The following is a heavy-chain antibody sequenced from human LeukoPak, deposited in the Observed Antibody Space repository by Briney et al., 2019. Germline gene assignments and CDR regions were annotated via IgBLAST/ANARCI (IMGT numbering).Heavy chain of an antibody. J-gene: IGHJ6*03. CDR3: ARGYSSSGLYYYYMDV. CDR2: IIPIFGTA. V-gene: IGHV1-69*13. D-gene: IGHD6-13*01. Sequence: ASVKVSCKASGGTFSSYAISWVRQAPGQGLEWMGGIIPIFGTANYAQKFQGRVTITADESTSTAYMELSSLRSEDTAVYYCARGYSSSGLYYYYMDVWGKGTTVTVSS. CDR1: GGTFSSYA.